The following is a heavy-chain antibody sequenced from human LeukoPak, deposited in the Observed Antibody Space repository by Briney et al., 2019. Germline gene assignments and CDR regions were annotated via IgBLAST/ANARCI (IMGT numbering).Heavy chain of an antibody. D-gene: IGHD6-19*01. Sequence: GGSLRLSCAASGFSFSRYWMSWVRQAPGKGLEWVANIKQDGGEKYYVDSVKGRFTISRDNAKNSLYLQMNSLRAEDTAVYYCARGFRGWYAEGFDYWGQGTVVTVSS. CDR2: IKQDGGEK. V-gene: IGHV3-7*01. CDR3: ARGFRGWYAEGFDY. J-gene: IGHJ4*02. CDR1: GFSFSRYW.